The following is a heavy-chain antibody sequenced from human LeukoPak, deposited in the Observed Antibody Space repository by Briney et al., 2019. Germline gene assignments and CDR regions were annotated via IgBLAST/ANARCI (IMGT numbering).Heavy chain of an antibody. CDR3: AKGQAPDY. CDR2: ISYDGSNK. V-gene: IGHV3-30*18. J-gene: IGHJ4*02. CDR1: GFTFSSYA. Sequence: GGSLRLSCTAPGFTFSSYAIHWIRQAPGKGLEWVAVISYDGSNKYYADSVKGRFTISRDNSKNTLYLQMNSLRAEDTAVYYCAKGQAPDYWGQGTLVTVSS.